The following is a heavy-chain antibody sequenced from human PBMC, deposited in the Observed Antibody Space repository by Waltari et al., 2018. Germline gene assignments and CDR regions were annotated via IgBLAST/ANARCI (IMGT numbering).Heavy chain of an antibody. CDR3: ARESDRFEGSGSNSEYFQH. CDR2: IYYSGST. J-gene: IGHJ1*01. CDR1: GGSISSSSYY. Sequence: QLQLQESGPGLVKPSETLSLTCTVSGGSISSSSYYWGWIRQPPGKGLEWIGSIYYSGSTYYNPSLNSRVTISVDTSKNQFSLKLSSVTAADTAVYYCARESDRFEGSGSNSEYFQHWGQGTLVTVSS. V-gene: IGHV4-39*07. D-gene: IGHD3-22*01.